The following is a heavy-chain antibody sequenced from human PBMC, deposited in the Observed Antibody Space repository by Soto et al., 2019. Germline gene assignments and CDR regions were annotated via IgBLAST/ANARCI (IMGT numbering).Heavy chain of an antibody. Sequence: PSQTLSLTCAISGDSVSGNGAAWNWIRQSPSRGLQWLGRTYYRSKWNNDYAVSVKRRITINPDTSKNQFSLQLNSVTPEDTAVYYCARGHAGTMGVWGQGTAVTVSS. CDR1: GDSVSGNGAA. CDR3: ARGHAGTMGV. D-gene: IGHD1-1*01. J-gene: IGHJ6*02. CDR2: TYYRSKWNN. V-gene: IGHV6-1*01.